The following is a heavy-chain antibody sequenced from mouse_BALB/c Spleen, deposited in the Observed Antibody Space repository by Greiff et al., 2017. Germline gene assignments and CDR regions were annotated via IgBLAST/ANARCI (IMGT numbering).Heavy chain of an antibody. V-gene: IGHV5-6-3*01. CDR3: ARENYYYGSSYERDYAMDY. CDR2: INSNGGST. D-gene: IGHD1-1*01. Sequence: DVKLVESGGGLVQPGGSLKLSCAASGFTFSSYGMSWVRQTPDKRLELVATINSNGGSTYYPDSVKGRFTISRDNAKNTLYLQMSSLKSEDTAMYYCARENYYYGSSYERDYAMDYWGQGTSVTVSS. J-gene: IGHJ4*01. CDR1: GFTFSSYG.